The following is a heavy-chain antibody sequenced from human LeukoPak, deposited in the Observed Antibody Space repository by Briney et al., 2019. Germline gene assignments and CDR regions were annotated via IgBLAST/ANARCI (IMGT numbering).Heavy chain of an antibody. CDR2: ISGGGVTT. V-gene: IGHV3-23*01. CDR1: GFTSIAYA. CDR3: ARNQQLGGHSYYYYRMDV. Sequence: GGSLRPSCVGSGFTSIAYALTWARQAPGKGLEWVSGISGGGVTTYYADSVKGRFTISRDNSKNTLYLQMNSLRADDTAIYYCARNQQLGGHSYYYYRMDVWGQGTTVTVSS. J-gene: IGHJ6*02. D-gene: IGHD3-16*01.